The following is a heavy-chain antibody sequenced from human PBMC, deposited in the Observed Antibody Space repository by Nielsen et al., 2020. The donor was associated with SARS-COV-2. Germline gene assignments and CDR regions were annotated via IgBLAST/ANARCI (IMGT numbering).Heavy chain of an antibody. V-gene: IGHV3-53*01. CDR2: IYSGGST. Sequence: GESLKISCAASGFTVSSNYMSWVRQAPGKGLEWVSVIYSGGSTYYADSVKGRFTTSRDNSKNTLYLQMNSLRAEDTAVYYCARALEMATLGFDYWGQGTLVTVSS. CDR3: ARALEMATLGFDY. CDR1: GFTVSSNY. J-gene: IGHJ4*02. D-gene: IGHD5-24*01.